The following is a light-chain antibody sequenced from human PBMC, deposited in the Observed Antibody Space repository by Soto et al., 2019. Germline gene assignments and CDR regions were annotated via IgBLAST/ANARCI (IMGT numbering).Light chain of an antibody. J-gene: IGLJ1*01. V-gene: IGLV2-14*01. CDR3: SSYASSSTL. Sequence: QSALTQPASVSGSPGQSITISCTGTSSDVGGYNYVSWYQQHPGKAPKLMIYEVSSRPSGVSSRFSGSKSGNTASLTISGLQAEDEADYCCSSYASSSTLFGTGTKVTV. CDR2: EVS. CDR1: SSDVGGYNY.